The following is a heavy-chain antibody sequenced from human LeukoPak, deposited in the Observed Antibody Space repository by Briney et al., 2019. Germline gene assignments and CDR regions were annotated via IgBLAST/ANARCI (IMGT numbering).Heavy chain of an antibody. CDR3: ARRRDHYYDSSGYYSGAFDI. D-gene: IGHD3-22*01. CDR2: ISSSSSTI. Sequence: GGSLRLSCAASGFTFSSYSMNWVRQAPGKGLEWVSYISSSSSTIYYADSVKGRFTISRDNAKNSLYLQMNSLRAEDTAVYYCARRRDHYYDSSGYYSGAFDIWGQGTMVTVSS. J-gene: IGHJ3*02. CDR1: GFTFSSYS. V-gene: IGHV3-48*04.